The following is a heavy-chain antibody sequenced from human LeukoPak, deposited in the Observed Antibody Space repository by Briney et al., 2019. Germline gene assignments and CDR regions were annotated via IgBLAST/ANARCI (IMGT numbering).Heavy chain of an antibody. V-gene: IGHV1-18*01. J-gene: IGHJ6*02. CDR2: ISAYNGNT. CDR1: GYTFTSYG. Sequence: ASVNVSCKASGYTFTSYGISWVRQAPGQGLEWMGCISAYNGNTNYAQKLQGRVTMTTDTSTSTAYMELRSLRCDDTAVYYCAREAAMVMAGMDVWGQGTTVTVSS. CDR3: AREAAMVMAGMDV. D-gene: IGHD5-18*01.